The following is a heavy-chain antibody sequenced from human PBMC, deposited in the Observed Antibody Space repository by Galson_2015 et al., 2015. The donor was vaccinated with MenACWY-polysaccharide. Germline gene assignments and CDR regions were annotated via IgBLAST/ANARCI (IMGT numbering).Heavy chain of an antibody. J-gene: IGHJ4*02. Sequence: TLSLTCTVSGGSISTHSWSWIRQPPGKGLEWIGYIYSSGNTNYNPSPKSRVTISVDTSKSQFSLKLSSVTAADTAVYYCARRGSWYYFDYWGQGTLLTVSS. CDR3: ARRGSWYYFDY. V-gene: IGHV4-59*08. CDR2: IYSSGNT. CDR1: GGSISTHS. D-gene: IGHD6-13*01.